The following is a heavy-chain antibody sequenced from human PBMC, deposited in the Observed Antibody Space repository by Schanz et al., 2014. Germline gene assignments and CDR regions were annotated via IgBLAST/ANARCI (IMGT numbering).Heavy chain of an antibody. V-gene: IGHV1-69*08. D-gene: IGHD6-13*01. CDR3: ARGGEAAAGCDY. CDR1: GGTFSSST. Sequence: QVQLVQSGAEVKKPGSSVKVSCKASGGTFSSSTLTWVRQAPGQGLEWMGRIIPILDKTNYAQKFQGRVTMTADKYTSTVYMEVSGLRSEDTAVYCCARGGEAAAGCDYWGQGTLVTVSS. CDR2: IIPILDKT. J-gene: IGHJ4*02.